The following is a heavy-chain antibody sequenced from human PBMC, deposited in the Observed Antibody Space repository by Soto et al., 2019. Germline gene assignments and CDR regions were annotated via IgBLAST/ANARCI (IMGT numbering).Heavy chain of an antibody. CDR2: IYYSGST. CDR3: ATYGAGTYKPTTFDY. J-gene: IGHJ4*02. D-gene: IGHD3-10*01. Sequence: QVQLQESGPGLVKPSQTLSLTCTVSGGSISSGGYYWSWIRQHPGKGLEWIGYIYYSGSTYYNPSLTSRVNISVDTSKNQFSLKLSAVTAADTAVYYCATYGAGTYKPTTFDYCGQGTLVTVSS. V-gene: IGHV4-31*03. CDR1: GGSISSGGYY.